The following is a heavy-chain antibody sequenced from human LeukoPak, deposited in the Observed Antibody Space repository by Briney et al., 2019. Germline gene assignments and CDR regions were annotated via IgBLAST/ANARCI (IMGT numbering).Heavy chain of an antibody. V-gene: IGHV4-4*07. CDR2: IYTSGST. J-gene: IGHJ6*03. D-gene: IGHD6-6*01. CDR1: GGSISSYC. CDR3: ARGFEYSTSSRLGYYYFYMDV. Sequence: SETLSLTCTVSGGSISSYCWSWIRQPAGKGLEWIGRIYTSGSTNYNPSLKSRVTMSVGTSKNQFSLKLSSVTAADTAVFYCARGFEYSTSSRLGYYYFYMDVWGIGTTVTVSS.